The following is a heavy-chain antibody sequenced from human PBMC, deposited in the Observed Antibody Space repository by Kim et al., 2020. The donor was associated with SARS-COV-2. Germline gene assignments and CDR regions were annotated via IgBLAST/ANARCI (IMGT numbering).Heavy chain of an antibody. CDR3: ASIAAAGTNWFDP. J-gene: IGHJ5*02. V-gene: IGHV4-34*01. D-gene: IGHD6-13*01. CDR1: GGSFSGYY. Sequence: SETRSLTCAVYGGSFSGYYWSWIRQPPGKGLEWIGEINHSGSTNYNPSLKSRVTISVDTSKNQFSLKLSSVTAADTAVYYCASIAAAGTNWFDPWGQGTLVTVSS. CDR2: INHSGST.